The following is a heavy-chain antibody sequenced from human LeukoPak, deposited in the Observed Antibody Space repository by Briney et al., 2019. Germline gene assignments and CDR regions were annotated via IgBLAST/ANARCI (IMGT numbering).Heavy chain of an antibody. CDR3: ARDGSRWQLRPDTFHL. Sequence: PGGSLTLACTASGLTLSDYEMDWVRHAPGKGREWVSYISERGTTIFYADCVKGRYTISRDNFRNSLYRHMNRLRARDTGIYQCARDGSRWQLRPDTFHLWGQGTMVTVSS. D-gene: IGHD6-19*01. CDR1: GLTLSDYE. CDR2: ISERGTTI. V-gene: IGHV3-48*03. J-gene: IGHJ3*01.